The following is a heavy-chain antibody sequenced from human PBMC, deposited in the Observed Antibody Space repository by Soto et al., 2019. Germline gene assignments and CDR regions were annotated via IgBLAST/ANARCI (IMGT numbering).Heavy chain of an antibody. CDR1: GYSFTSYW. Sequence: PGESLKISCKGSGYSFTSYWIGWVRQMPGKGLEWMGFIYPGDSDTRYSPSFQGQVTISADKSISTAYLQWSSLKASDTATYYCARLEYSGYDFPPRPDAFDIWGQGTMVTVSS. CDR3: ARLEYSGYDFPPRPDAFDI. J-gene: IGHJ3*02. D-gene: IGHD5-12*01. CDR2: IYPGDSDT. V-gene: IGHV5-51*01.